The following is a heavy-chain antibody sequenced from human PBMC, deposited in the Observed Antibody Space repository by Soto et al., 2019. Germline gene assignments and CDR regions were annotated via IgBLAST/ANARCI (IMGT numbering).Heavy chain of an antibody. V-gene: IGHV1-18*01. CDR1: GYTFTSYG. Sequence: ASVKGSCKASGYTFTSYGISWVRQAPGQGLEWMGWISAYNGNTNYAQKLQGRVTMTTDTSTSTAYMELRSLRSDDTAVYYCARVKWEQPAYGMDVWGPGHTVTVSS. CDR2: ISAYNGNT. CDR3: ARVKWEQPAYGMDV. J-gene: IGHJ6*02. D-gene: IGHD1-26*01.